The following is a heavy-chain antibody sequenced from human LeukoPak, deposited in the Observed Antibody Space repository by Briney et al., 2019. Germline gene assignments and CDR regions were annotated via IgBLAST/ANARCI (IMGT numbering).Heavy chain of an antibody. J-gene: IGHJ4*02. D-gene: IGHD2-8*02. V-gene: IGHV3-21*01. Sequence: PGGSLRLSCAASGFTFSSYSMNWVRQAPGKGLEWVSSISSSSSYIYYADSVKGRFTISRDNAKNSLYLQMNSLRAEDTAVYYCARDMVLAGGYFDYWGQGTLVTVSS. CDR3: ARDMVLAGGYFDY. CDR1: GFTFSSYS. CDR2: ISSSSSYI.